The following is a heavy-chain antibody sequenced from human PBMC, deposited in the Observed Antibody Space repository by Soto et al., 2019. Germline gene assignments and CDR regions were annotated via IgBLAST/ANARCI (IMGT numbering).Heavy chain of an antibody. J-gene: IGHJ3*02. V-gene: IGHV3-30-3*01. Sequence: QVELVEPGGGVVQPGKSLRLSCAASGFTFSSYAMHWVRQAPGKGLEWVAVIFHDGTDEYYADSVKGRLTVSRDNSKNALNLHMNSLKPEDTAVYYCATAYTYGPDAFDIWGQGTMVTVTS. CDR3: ATAYTYGPDAFDI. D-gene: IGHD5-18*01. CDR1: GFTFSSYA. CDR2: IFHDGTDE.